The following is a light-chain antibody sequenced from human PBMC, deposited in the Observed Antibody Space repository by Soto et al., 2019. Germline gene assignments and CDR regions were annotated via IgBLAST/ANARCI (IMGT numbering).Light chain of an antibody. Sequence: QSALTQPASVSGSPGQSITISCTGTSSDVDGYNYVSWYQYHPGKAPKLMIYDVNNRPSGVSNRFSGSKSGNTASLTISGLQAEDEADYYCSSFTISRNTVIFGGGTKVTAL. V-gene: IGLV2-14*01. CDR3: SSFTISRNTVI. J-gene: IGLJ2*01. CDR1: SSDVDGYNY. CDR2: DVN.